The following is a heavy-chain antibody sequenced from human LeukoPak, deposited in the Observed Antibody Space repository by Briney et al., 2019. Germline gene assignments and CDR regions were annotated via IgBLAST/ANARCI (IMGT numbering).Heavy chain of an antibody. CDR2: FDPEDGET. V-gene: IGHV1-24*01. J-gene: IGHJ5*02. CDR1: GYTLTELS. D-gene: IGHD1-26*01. Sequence: ASVKVSCKVSGYTLTELSMHWVRQAPGKGLEWMGGFDPEDGETIYAQKFQGRVTMSEDTSTDTAYMELSSLRSEDTAVYYCATAYSGSTNWFDPWGQGTLVTVSS. CDR3: ATAYSGSTNWFDP.